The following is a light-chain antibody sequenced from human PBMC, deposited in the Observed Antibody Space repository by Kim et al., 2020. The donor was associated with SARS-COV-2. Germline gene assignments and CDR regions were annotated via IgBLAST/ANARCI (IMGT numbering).Light chain of an antibody. Sequence: QSVLTQPASVSGSPGQSIIISCTGTSSDVGDYDYVSWYQKHPGKAPKLLIHDVTNRPSGVSSRFSGSKSGNTASLTISGLQAEDEADYYCSSFTRSTTLVFGGGTQLTVL. CDR2: DVT. CDR1: SSDVGDYDY. CDR3: SSFTRSTTLV. V-gene: IGLV2-14*03. J-gene: IGLJ3*02.